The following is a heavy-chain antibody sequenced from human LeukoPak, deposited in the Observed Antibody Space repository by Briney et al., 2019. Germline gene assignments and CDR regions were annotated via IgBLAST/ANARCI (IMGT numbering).Heavy chain of an antibody. D-gene: IGHD6-13*01. J-gene: IGHJ4*02. CDR1: GGSISSSSYY. CDR3: ARMKQQLVFFDY. V-gene: IGHV4-39*01. CDR2: IYYSGST. Sequence: PSETLSLTCTVSGGSISSSSYYWGWIRQPPGTGLEWIGSIYYSGSTYYNPSLKSRVTISVDTSKNQFSLKLSSVTAADTAVYYCARMKQQLVFFDYWGQGTLVTVSS.